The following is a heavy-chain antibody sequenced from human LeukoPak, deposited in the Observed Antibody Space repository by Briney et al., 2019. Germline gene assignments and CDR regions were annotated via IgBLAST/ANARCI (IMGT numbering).Heavy chain of an antibody. CDR3: ARGARAGYNLEPFDY. J-gene: IGHJ4*02. CDR1: GFTFDDYG. Sequence: GSLRLSCAASGFTFDDYGMSWVRQAPGKGLEWIGYIYYSGSTKYNPSLKSRVTISVDTSKNQFSLKLSSVTAANTAVYYCARGARAGYNLEPFDYWGQGTLVTVSS. CDR2: IYYSGST. D-gene: IGHD5-24*01. V-gene: IGHV4-59*08.